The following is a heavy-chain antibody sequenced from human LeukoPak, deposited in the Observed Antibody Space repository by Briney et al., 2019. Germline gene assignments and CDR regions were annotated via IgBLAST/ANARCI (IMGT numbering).Heavy chain of an antibody. D-gene: IGHD3-3*01. V-gene: IGHV4-61*01. J-gene: IGHJ6*01. CDR3: AKGSRYYDFWSGSDPLKSGYYYYGMDV. Sequence: PSETLSLTCTVSGGSISSSSYYWSWIRQPPGKGLEWIGYIYYSGSTNYNPSLKSRVTISVDTSKNQFSLKLSSVTAADTAVYYCAKGSRYYDFWSGSDPLKSGYYYYGMDVWGQGTTVTVSS. CDR2: IYYSGST. CDR1: GGSISSSSYY.